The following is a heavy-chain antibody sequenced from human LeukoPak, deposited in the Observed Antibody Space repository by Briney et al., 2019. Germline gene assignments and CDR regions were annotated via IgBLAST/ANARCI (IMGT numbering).Heavy chain of an antibody. CDR2: IYYSGST. CDR1: GGSISSGDYY. Sequence: PSQTLSLTCTVSGGSISSGDYYWSWIRQPPGKGLEWIGYIYYSGSTNYNPSLKSRVTISVDTSKNQFSLKLSSVTAADTAVYYCARGNPMLMVRGLPLDYWGQGTLVTVSS. D-gene: IGHD3-10*01. V-gene: IGHV4-61*08. J-gene: IGHJ4*02. CDR3: ARGNPMLMVRGLPLDY.